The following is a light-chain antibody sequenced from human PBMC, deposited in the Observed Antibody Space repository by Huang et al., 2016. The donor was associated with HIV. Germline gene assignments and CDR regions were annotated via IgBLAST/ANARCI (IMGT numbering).Light chain of an antibody. Sequence: ETEMTQFPATLSVSPGESATLSCRASQSVSTNLAWYQQKPGQAPRLLIYAASTRAPGVPGRFGASGSGTGFTLTISSLQSEDFATYYCLQYNTWPKTFGQGTRV. CDR1: QSVSTN. CDR2: AAS. V-gene: IGKV3-15*01. J-gene: IGKJ1*01. CDR3: LQYNTWPKT.